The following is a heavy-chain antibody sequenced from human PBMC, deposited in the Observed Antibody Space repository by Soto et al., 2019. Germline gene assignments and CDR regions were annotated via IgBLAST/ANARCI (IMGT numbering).Heavy chain of an antibody. Sequence: HVQLVQSGTEVKKPGASVRVSCMVSGYPFTTYYIHWVRQAPGQGLEWMGWIDPRSGGTVYEQKFQGRVTMTRDTSISTVYMDLSGLTSDDTALYYCATDDYGRFPYWGQGSLVTVSS. D-gene: IGHD3-10*01. CDR2: IDPRSGGT. J-gene: IGHJ4*02. CDR1: GYPFTTYY. CDR3: ATDDYGRFPY. V-gene: IGHV1-2*02.